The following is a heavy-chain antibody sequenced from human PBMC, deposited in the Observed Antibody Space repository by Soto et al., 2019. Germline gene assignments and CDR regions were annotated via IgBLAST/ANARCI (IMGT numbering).Heavy chain of an antibody. CDR1: GHSISSGDYY. D-gene: IGHD5-12*01. Sequence: SETLSLTCTVSGHSISSGDYYWSWVRQPPGKGLEWIGYIYYSGSTYYNPSLKSRVTISVDTSKNQFSLKLSSVTAADTAVYYCAREVNYSGYDRQGYYFDYWGQGTLVTVSS. V-gene: IGHV4-30-4*01. CDR2: IYYSGST. CDR3: AREVNYSGYDRQGYYFDY. J-gene: IGHJ4*02.